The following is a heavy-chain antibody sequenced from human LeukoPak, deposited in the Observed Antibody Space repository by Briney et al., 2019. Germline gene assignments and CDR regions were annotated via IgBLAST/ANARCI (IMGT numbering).Heavy chain of an antibody. CDR3: ARASHWGYSSTWSNWFDP. D-gene: IGHD6-13*01. CDR1: GYTFTSYG. CDR2: ISAYNGNT. J-gene: IGHJ5*02. V-gene: IGHV1-18*01. Sequence: GASVKVSCKASGYTFTSYGISWVRQAPGQGLEWMGWISAYNGNTNYAQKLQGRVTMTTDTSTSTAYMELRSLRSDDTAVYCCARASHWGYSSTWSNWFDPWGQGTLVTVSS.